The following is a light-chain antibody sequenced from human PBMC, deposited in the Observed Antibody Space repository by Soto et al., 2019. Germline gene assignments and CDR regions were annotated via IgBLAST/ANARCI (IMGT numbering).Light chain of an antibody. Sequence: EIVLTQSPATLSLSPGERATLSCRASQSVTSFLAWYQQKPGQAPRLLIYDATSRATGIPARFSGSWSGTDFTLTISSLAAAHFAVYYCQQRTNWPLTFGGGTKVEIK. CDR2: DAT. J-gene: IGKJ4*01. CDR3: QQRTNWPLT. V-gene: IGKV3-11*01. CDR1: QSVTSF.